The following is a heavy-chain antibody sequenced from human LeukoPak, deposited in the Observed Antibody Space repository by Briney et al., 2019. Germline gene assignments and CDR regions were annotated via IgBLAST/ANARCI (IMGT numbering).Heavy chain of an antibody. V-gene: IGHV4-39*01. J-gene: IGHJ3*02. D-gene: IGHD4-17*01. CDR3: ARQGRYGDYDGDAFDI. Sequence: SETLSLTCTVSGGSISSSSYYWGWIRQPPGKGLEWIGSIYYSGSTYYNPSLKSRVNISVDTSKNQFSLKLSSVTAADTAVYYCARQGRYGDYDGDAFDIWGQGTMVTVSS. CDR1: GGSISSSSYY. CDR2: IYYSGST.